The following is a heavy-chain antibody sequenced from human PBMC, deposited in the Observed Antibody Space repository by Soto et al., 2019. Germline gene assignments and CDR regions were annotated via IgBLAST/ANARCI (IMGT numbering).Heavy chain of an antibody. CDR3: VRVHPGPRDNWFDP. CDR1: GGYISSVGCY. J-gene: IGHJ5*02. CDR2: IYYSGST. V-gene: IGHV4-31*03. Sequence: QVQLQESGPGLVKPSQTLSLTGTVSGGYISSVGCYWSWLRQHPGQGLEWIGYIYYSGSTYYNPSLKSRVNISVDTSKNQCSLELGSVTAAATAVYYCVRVHPGPRDNWFDPCCQGTLVTVSS.